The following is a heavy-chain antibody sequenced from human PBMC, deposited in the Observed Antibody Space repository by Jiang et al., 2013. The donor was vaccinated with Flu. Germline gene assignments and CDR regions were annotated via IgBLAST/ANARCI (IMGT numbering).Heavy chain of an antibody. J-gene: IGHJ4*02. CDR2: EDGEP. V-gene: IGHV1-24*01. D-gene: IGHD1-26*01. CDR3: TTLWGLDY. Sequence: EDGEPIYAENFQGRVTMTEDRSRETSYMELSSLRSEDTAVYYCTTLWGLDYWGQGTLVTVSS.